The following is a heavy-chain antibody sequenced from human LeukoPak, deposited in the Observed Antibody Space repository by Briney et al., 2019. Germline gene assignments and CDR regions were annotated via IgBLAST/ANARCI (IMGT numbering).Heavy chain of an antibody. CDR2: INPNSGGT. D-gene: IGHD6-19*01. CDR3: ARGVSGWYGDMVYYYYYMDV. J-gene: IGHJ6*03. Sequence: ASVKVSCKASGYTFTGYYMHWVRQAPGQGLEWVGWINPNSGGTNYAQKFQGRVTMTRDTSISTAYMELSSLRSEDTAVYYCARGVSGWYGDMVYYYYYMDVWGKGTTVAVSS. CDR1: GYTFTGYY. V-gene: IGHV1-2*02.